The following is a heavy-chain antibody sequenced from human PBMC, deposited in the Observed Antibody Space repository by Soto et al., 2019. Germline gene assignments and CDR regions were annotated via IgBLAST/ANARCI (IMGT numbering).Heavy chain of an antibody. V-gene: IGHV3-23*01. CDR3: AKGLGWELRYFDWLLSHDAFDI. CDR2: ISGSGGST. Sequence: PGGSLRLSCAASGFTFSSYAMSWVRQAPGKGLEWVSAISGSGGSTYYADSVKGRFTISRDNSKNTLYLQMNSLRAEDTAVYYCAKGLGWELRYFDWLLSHDAFDIWGQGTMVTVSS. CDR1: GFTFSSYA. J-gene: IGHJ3*02. D-gene: IGHD3-9*01.